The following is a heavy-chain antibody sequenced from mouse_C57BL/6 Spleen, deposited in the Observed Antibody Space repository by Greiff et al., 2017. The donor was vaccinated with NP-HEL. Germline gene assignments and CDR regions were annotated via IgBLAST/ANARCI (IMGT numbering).Heavy chain of an antibody. CDR3: TTGAYGSSHWYFDV. CDR1: GFNIKDDY. V-gene: IGHV14-4*01. J-gene: IGHJ1*03. CDR2: IDPENGDT. D-gene: IGHD1-1*01. Sequence: EVQLQQSGAELVRPGASVKLSCTASGFNIKDDYMHWVKQRPEQGLEWIGWIDPENGDTEYASKFQGKATITADTSSNTAYLQLSSLTSEDTDVYYCTTGAYGSSHWYFDVWGTGTTVTVSS.